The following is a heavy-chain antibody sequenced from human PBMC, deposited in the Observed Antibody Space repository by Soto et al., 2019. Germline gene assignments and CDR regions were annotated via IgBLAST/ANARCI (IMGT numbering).Heavy chain of an antibody. D-gene: IGHD2-15*01. CDR2: TRNGANDYTT. Sequence: EVKVVESGGGLIQPGGSLRLSCATSGFTFNDHYLDWVRQAPGKGLEWVGRTRNGANDYTTEYAASVKGRFTISRDESKSSLYLQMNSLKTEDTAVYYCVVGVYCIGSSCFESDHWGQGTLVIVSS. CDR3: VVGVYCIGSSCFESDH. J-gene: IGHJ4*02. V-gene: IGHV3-72*01. CDR1: GFTFNDHY.